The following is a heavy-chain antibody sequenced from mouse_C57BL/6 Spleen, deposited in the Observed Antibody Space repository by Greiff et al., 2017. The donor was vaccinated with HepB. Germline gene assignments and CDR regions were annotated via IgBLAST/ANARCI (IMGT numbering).Heavy chain of an antibody. D-gene: IGHD1-1*01. CDR3: ARQHYGSSSFDY. V-gene: IGHV5-12*01. CDR1: GFTFSDYY. J-gene: IGHJ2*01. CDR2: ISNGGGST. Sequence: EVQLVESGGGLVQPGGSLKLSCAASGFTFSDYYMYWVRQTPEKRLEWVAYISNGGGSTYYPDTVKGRFTISRDNAKNTLYLQMSRLKSEDTAMYYCARQHYGSSSFDYWGQGTTLTVSS.